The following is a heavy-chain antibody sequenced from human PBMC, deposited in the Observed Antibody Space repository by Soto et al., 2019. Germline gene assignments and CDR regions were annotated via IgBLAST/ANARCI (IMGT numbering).Heavy chain of an antibody. D-gene: IGHD1-26*01. V-gene: IGHV4-4*02. CDR1: GGSISSSNW. J-gene: IGHJ5*02. CDR2: IYHSRNT. Sequence: VQLRQSGPGLVKPSGTLSLTCAVSGGSISSSNWWTWVRHAPGKALGWIGEIYHSRNTYYNPSLKGRVTITVDKSNRQFAMKLNSVSASETAVYYWATLPPRVVASLLPIPTWVQGTLVTVSS. CDR3: ATLPPRVVASLLPIPT.